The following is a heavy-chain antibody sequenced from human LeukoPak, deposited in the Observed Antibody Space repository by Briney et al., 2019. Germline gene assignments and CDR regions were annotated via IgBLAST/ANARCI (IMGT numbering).Heavy chain of an antibody. D-gene: IGHD4-11*01. V-gene: IGHV4-34*01. CDR2: INHSGST. Sequence: SETLSLTCAGYGGSFRGYYWSWIRQPPGKGLEWIGEINHSGSTNYNASLKSRVTISVDTSKNQFSLRLSSVTAADTAVYYCARVLVYSNYRMDAFDIWGQGTMVSVSS. CDR3: ARVLVYSNYRMDAFDI. CDR1: GGSFRGYY. J-gene: IGHJ3*02.